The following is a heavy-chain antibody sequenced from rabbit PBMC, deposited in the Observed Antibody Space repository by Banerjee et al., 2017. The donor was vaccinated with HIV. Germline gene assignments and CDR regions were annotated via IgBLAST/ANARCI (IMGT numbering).Heavy chain of an antibody. V-gene: IGHV1S40*01. CDR2: IDAGSSGRT. CDR1: GFSFSSGYY. CDR3: ARDRGATMTMLTQEYYFNL. D-gene: IGHD2-1*01. J-gene: IGHJ4*01. Sequence: QSLEESGGDLVKPGASLTLTCTASGFSFSSGYYMSWVRQAPGKGLEWIACIDAGSSGRTYYANWAKGRFSISKTSSTTVTLQMTSLTAADTATYFCARDRGATMTMLTQEYYFNLWGPGTLVTVS.